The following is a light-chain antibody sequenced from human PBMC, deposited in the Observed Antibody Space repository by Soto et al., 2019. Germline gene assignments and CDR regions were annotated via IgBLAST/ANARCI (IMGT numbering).Light chain of an antibody. J-gene: IGKJ1*01. CDR1: QSITRY. V-gene: IGKV1-39*01. CDR3: QQSYRRWT. CDR2: GAS. Sequence: DIQMTQSPSSLSASVGDRVTITCRASQSITRYLNWYQQKPGKAPKVLIYGASTLQSGVPSRFSGSGSGTDFTLTISSLEAEDSATYYCQQSYRRWTFGQGTKVEIK.